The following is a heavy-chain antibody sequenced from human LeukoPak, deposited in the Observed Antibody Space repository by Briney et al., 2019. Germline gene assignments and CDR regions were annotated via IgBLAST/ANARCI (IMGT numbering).Heavy chain of an antibody. CDR3: AKLIYDFWSGDFDY. Sequence: PSETLSLTCTVSGGSISSSSYYWGWIRQPPGKGLEWIGSIYYSGSTYYNPSLKSRVTISVDTSKNQFSLKLSSVTAADTAVYYCAKLIYDFWSGDFDYWGQGTLVTVSS. CDR2: IYYSGST. CDR1: GGSISSSSYY. J-gene: IGHJ4*02. D-gene: IGHD3-3*01. V-gene: IGHV4-39*01.